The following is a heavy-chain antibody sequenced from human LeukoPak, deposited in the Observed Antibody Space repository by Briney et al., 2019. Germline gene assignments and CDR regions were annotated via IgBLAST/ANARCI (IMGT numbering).Heavy chain of an antibody. Sequence: GGSLRLSCAASGFTFSSYWMSWVRQAPGKGLEWVANIKQDGSEKYYVDSVKGRFTISRDNAKNSLYLQMNSLRAEDTAVYYCARDDGVVVISDAFDIWGQGTMVTVSS. V-gene: IGHV3-7*01. J-gene: IGHJ3*02. CDR2: IKQDGSEK. CDR3: ARDDGVVVISDAFDI. D-gene: IGHD3-22*01. CDR1: GFTFSSYW.